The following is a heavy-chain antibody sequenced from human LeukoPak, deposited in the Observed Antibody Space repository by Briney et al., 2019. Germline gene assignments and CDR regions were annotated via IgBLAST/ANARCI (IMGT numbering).Heavy chain of an antibody. CDR2: IIPIFGTA. CDR1: GYTFTSYG. Sequence: SVKVSCKASGYTFTSYGISWVRQAPGQGLEWMGGIIPIFGTANYAQKFQGRVTITADESTSTAYMELSSLRSEDTAVYYCARGLSRCSSGNYYEPNWLDSWGQGTLVTVSS. CDR3: ARGLSRCSSGNYYEPNWLDS. J-gene: IGHJ5*01. V-gene: IGHV1-69*13. D-gene: IGHD2-2*01.